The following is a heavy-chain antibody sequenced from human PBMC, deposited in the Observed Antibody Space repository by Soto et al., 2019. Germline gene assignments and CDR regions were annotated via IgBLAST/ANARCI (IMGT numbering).Heavy chain of an antibody. CDR3: VCGGNFFVY. Sequence: EVQLVESGGGLVQPGGSLRLSCAASGFTFSTYWMTWAPRLPGKGLEWVANRDQDGSERYYVDSVRGRFTISRDNAKNSLYLQMNSLRAEDTAVYYCVCGGNFFVYWGQGTLVTVSP. J-gene: IGHJ4*02. CDR2: RDQDGSER. CDR1: GFTFSTYW. V-gene: IGHV3-7*01. D-gene: IGHD3-16*01.